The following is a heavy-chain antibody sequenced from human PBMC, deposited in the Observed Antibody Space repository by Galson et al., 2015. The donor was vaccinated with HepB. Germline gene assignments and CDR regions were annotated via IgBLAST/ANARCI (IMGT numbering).Heavy chain of an antibody. J-gene: IGHJ6*02. CDR3: VRDEVNYYYYGMDV. V-gene: IGHV1-3*01. CDR1: GYSFITYA. CDR2: INAGNDNT. Sequence: SVKVSCKASGYSFITYAMHWVRQAPGQRLEWMGWINAGNDNTKYSQKFQGRVTITRDTSASTAYMELSSLRSEDTAVYYCVRDEVNYYYYGMDVWGQGTTVTVSS.